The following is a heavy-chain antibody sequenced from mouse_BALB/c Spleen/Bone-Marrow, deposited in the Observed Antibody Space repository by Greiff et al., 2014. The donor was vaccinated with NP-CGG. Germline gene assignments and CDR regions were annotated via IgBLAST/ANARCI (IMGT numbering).Heavy chain of an antibody. CDR2: IYPGTGTT. CDR3: AREYGNYNYALDY. Sequence: QVQLQQPGAELERPGASVKLSCTTSGYILTSYWIHWVKLRSGQGLEWIARIYPGTGTTFYNEKFKGKATLTADQSSSTAYLQLSSLKSEDSAVYFCAREYGNYNYALDYWGQGTSVTVSS. CDR1: GYILTSYW. J-gene: IGHJ4*01. V-gene: IGHV1S132*01. D-gene: IGHD2-10*02.